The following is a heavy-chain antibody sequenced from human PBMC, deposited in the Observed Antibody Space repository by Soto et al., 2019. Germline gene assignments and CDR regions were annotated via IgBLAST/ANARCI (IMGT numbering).Heavy chain of an antibody. CDR1: GSTFSTFG. Sequence: PVGSLRLSCAASGSTFSTFGMSWVRQAPGKGLEWVASISGSGGSTYYAASVKGRFTISRDNSKNTLYLQMNSLRAEDTAVYYCAKIMVGGTTLAFDIWGQGTMVTVSS. CDR3: AKIMVGGTTLAFDI. CDR2: ISGSGGST. V-gene: IGHV3-23*01. J-gene: IGHJ3*02. D-gene: IGHD1-7*01.